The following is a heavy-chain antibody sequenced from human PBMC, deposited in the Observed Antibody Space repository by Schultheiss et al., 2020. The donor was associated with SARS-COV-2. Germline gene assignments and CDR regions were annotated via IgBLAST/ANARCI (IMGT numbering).Heavy chain of an antibody. CDR3: ARLDYGMDV. CDR1: GYTFTGYY. J-gene: IGHJ6*02. V-gene: IGHV1-2*02. Sequence: ASVKVSCKASGYTFTGYYMHWVRQAPGQGLEWMGWINPNSGGTNYAQKFQGRVTITRDTSASTAYMELSSLRSEDTAVYYCARLDYGMDVWGQGTTVTVSS. CDR2: INPNSGGT.